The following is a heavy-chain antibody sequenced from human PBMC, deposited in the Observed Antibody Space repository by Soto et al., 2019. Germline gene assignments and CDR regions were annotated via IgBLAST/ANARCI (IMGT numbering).Heavy chain of an antibody. Sequence: QVQLVQSGAEVKKPGASVKVSCKASGYIFTAYYMNWVRQAPGQGLEWMGWINPASGGTNYAQQFQCRVTLTTDPSISTAYMELSSLSSDDTAGYYCTRDYPAGAGASDFWGQGTMVIVSS. J-gene: IGHJ3*01. CDR3: TRDYPAGAGASDF. CDR2: INPASGGT. D-gene: IGHD6-19*01. V-gene: IGHV1-2*02. CDR1: GYIFTAYY.